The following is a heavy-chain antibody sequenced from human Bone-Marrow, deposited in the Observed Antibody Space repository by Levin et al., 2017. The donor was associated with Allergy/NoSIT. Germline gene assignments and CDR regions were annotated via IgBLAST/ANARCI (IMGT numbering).Heavy chain of an antibody. CDR1: GGSISSGSYY. Sequence: ASETLSLTCTVSGGSISSGSYYWGWIRQPPGKGLEWIGSIYYRGSTYYSPSLKSRVSISVDTSKNQISLKLSSVSAADTAMYYCARHEVVPAAMGYFDYWGQGTFDTVSS. CDR3: ARHEVVPAAMGYFDY. J-gene: IGHJ4*02. D-gene: IGHD2-2*01. CDR2: IYYRGST. V-gene: IGHV4-39*01.